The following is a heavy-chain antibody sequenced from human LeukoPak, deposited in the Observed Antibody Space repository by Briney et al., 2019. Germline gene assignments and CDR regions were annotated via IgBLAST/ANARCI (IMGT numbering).Heavy chain of an antibody. Sequence: SETLSLTCAVSGGSISSDGYSWSWIRQPPGKGLEWIGYIYHTGNTYYNPALRSRVTISLDRSKNQFSLKLTSVTAADTAVYYCAREAYDVLTGLGGGMDVWGQGTTVTVSS. CDR1: GGSISSDGYS. CDR3: AREAYDVLTGLGGGMDV. CDR2: IYHTGNT. D-gene: IGHD3-9*01. V-gene: IGHV4-30-2*01. J-gene: IGHJ6*02.